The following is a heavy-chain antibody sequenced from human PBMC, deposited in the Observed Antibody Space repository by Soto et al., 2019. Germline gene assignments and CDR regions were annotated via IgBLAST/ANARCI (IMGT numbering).Heavy chain of an antibody. D-gene: IGHD6-13*01. V-gene: IGHV1-2*04. CDR3: ARDRIAAAEGYFDL. CDR2: INPNSGGT. Sequence: ASEKVSCKASGYTFTGYYMHWVRQAPGQGLEWMGWINPNSGGTNYAQKFQGWVTMTRDTSISTAYMELSRLRSDDTAVYYCARDRIAAAEGYFDLWGRGTLVTVSS. CDR1: GYTFTGYY. J-gene: IGHJ2*01.